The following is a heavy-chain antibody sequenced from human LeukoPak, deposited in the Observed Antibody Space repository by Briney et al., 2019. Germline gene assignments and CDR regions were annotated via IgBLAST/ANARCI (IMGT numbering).Heavy chain of an antibody. CDR3: ARDSGSGSYYFDY. CDR1: GFTLSSYW. D-gene: IGHD3-10*01. J-gene: IGHJ4*02. Sequence: GGSLRLSCAASGFTLSSYWMSWVRQAPGKGLEWVANIKQDGSEKYYVDSVKGRFTISRDNAKNSLYLQMNSLRAEDTAVYYCARDSGSGSYYFDYWGQGTLVTVSS. CDR2: IKQDGSEK. V-gene: IGHV3-7*03.